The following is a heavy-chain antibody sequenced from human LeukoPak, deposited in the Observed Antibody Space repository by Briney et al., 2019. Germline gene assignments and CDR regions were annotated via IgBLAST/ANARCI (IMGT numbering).Heavy chain of an antibody. CDR1: GYSFTSYW. CDR3: AGHLWEGCGGGSCYPLPADY. Sequence: GESLKISXKGSGYSFTSYWIGWVRQMPGKGLEWMGIIYPGDSDTIYSPSFQGQVTISADESISTAYLQWSSLKASDTAMYYCAGHLWEGCGGGSCYPLPADYWGQGTLVTVSS. J-gene: IGHJ4*02. CDR2: IYPGDSDT. D-gene: IGHD2-15*01. V-gene: IGHV5-51*01.